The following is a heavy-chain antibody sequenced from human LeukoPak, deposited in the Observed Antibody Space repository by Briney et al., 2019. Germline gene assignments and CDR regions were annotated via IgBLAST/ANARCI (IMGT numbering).Heavy chain of an antibody. CDR1: GFTFNNYG. Sequence: GGSLRLSCAASGFTFNNYGMHWVRQAPGKGLEWVAVISYDGRNIHYPDSVKGRFTISRDISTDTLWLQMDSLRTEDTAVYYYAKGPLRGTAAAIDYWGQGTLVTVSS. V-gene: IGHV3-30*18. J-gene: IGHJ4*02. CDR3: AKGPLRGTAAAIDY. D-gene: IGHD2-2*01. CDR2: ISYDGRNI.